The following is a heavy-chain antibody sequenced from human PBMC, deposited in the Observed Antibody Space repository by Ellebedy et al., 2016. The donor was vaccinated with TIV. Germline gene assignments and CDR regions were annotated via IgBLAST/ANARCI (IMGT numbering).Heavy chain of an antibody. D-gene: IGHD2-8*01. V-gene: IGHV3-48*03. CDR2: FSYSDTT. CDR1: GFSFNTYE. CDR3: GRDGVWGGDY. J-gene: IGHJ4*02. Sequence: GGSLRLSXVASGFSFNTYEMTWVRQAPGKGLEWVSVFSYSDTTYYADSVRGRFTISRDNAKNSLYLQMNSLRAEDTAVYYCGRDGVWGGDYWGQGTLVTVSS.